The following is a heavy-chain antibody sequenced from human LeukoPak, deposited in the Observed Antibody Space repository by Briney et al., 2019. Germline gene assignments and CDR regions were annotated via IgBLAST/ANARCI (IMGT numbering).Heavy chain of an antibody. CDR3: ARGLIRKSITMIVVVITGLSNYPPNWFDP. Sequence: KPSETLSLTCTVSGGSISSSSYYWGWIRQPPGKGLEWIGSIYYSGSTYYNPSLKSRVTISVDTSKNQFSLKPSSVTAADTAVYYCARGLIRKSITMIVVVITGLSNYPPNWFDPWGQGTLVTVSS. J-gene: IGHJ5*02. D-gene: IGHD3-22*01. V-gene: IGHV4-39*07. CDR2: IYYSGST. CDR1: GGSISSSSYY.